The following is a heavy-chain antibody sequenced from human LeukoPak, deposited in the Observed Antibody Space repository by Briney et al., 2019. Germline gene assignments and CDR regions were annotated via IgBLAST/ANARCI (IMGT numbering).Heavy chain of an antibody. CDR1: GFXFSSYW. J-gene: IGHJ4*02. CDR3: ARGTVVTAITQYFDY. Sequence: GGSLRLSCAASGFXFSSYWISWVRQAPGKGPEWLAYIKQDGSEKYYVDSVKGRFTISRDNAKNSLDLQMNSLRAEDTAVYYCARGTVVTAITQYFDYWGQGTLVTVSS. V-gene: IGHV3-7*04. CDR2: IKQDGSEK. D-gene: IGHD2-21*02.